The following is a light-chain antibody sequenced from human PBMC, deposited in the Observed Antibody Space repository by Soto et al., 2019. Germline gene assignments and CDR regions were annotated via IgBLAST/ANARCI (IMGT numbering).Light chain of an antibody. CDR1: QSVGLS. J-gene: IGKJ5*01. CDR2: DAS. V-gene: IGKV3-11*01. CDR3: QQRSSWPIT. Sequence: EVVLTQSPASLSLSPLARRTLSXRASQSVGLSLAWYQQKPGQAPRLLIYDASERASGIPARFSGSGSGTDFTLTISSLEPEDFAVYYCQQRSSWPITFGQGTRLEI.